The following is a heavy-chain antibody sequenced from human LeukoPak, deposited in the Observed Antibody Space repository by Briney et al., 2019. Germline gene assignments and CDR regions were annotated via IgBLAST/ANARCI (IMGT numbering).Heavy chain of an antibody. CDR3: ARGHYDSSGYTFDY. Sequence: GGSLRLSCAASGLSFSNYDMHWVRQTTGKGLEWVSAIATAGDTYYPGSVKGRFTISRENAKNSLYLQMNSLRAGDTAVYYCARGHYDSSGYTFDYWGQGTLVTVSS. V-gene: IGHV3-13*01. CDR2: IATAGDT. D-gene: IGHD3-22*01. CDR1: GLSFSNYD. J-gene: IGHJ4*02.